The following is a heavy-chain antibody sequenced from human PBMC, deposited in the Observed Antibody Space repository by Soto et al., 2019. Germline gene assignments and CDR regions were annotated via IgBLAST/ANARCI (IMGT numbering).Heavy chain of an antibody. Sequence: EVPLVESGGGLIQPGGSLRLSCAASGFTVSSNYMSWVRQAPGKGLEWVSVIYSGGSTYYADSVKGRFTISRDNSKNTLYLQMNSPRAEDTAVYYCARDRVESGYPEYFQHWGQGTLVTVSS. CDR2: IYSGGST. CDR3: ARDRVESGYPEYFQH. V-gene: IGHV3-53*01. CDR1: GFTVSSNY. D-gene: IGHD3-22*01. J-gene: IGHJ1*01.